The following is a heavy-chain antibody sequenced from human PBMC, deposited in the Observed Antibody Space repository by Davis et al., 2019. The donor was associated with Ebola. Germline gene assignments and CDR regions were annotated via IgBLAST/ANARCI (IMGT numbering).Heavy chain of an antibody. J-gene: IGHJ6*02. CDR2: ISYDGSNK. CDR1: GFTFSSYA. CDR3: AREDYYYGMDV. Sequence: PGGSLRLSCAASGFTFSSYAMHWVRQAPGKGLEWVAVISYDGSNKYYADSVKGRFTISRDNSKNTLYLQMNSLRAEETAVYYCAREDYYYGMDVWGQGTTVTVPS. V-gene: IGHV3-30-3*01.